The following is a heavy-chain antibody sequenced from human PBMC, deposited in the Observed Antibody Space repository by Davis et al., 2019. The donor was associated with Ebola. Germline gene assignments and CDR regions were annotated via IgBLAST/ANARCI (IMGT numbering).Heavy chain of an antibody. V-gene: IGHV1-69*10. CDR2: IIPILGIA. J-gene: IGHJ4*02. D-gene: IGHD3-22*01. CDR3: AKTAVVADN. CDR1: GGTFSSYA. Sequence: SVKVSCKASGGTFSSYAISWVRQTPGQGLEWMGGIIPILGIANYAQKFQGRVTITADKSTSTAYMELSSLRSEDTAVYYCAKTAVVADNWGQGTLVTVSS.